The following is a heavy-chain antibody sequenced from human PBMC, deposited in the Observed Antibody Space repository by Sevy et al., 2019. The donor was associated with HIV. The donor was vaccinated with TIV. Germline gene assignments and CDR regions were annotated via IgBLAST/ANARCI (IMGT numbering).Heavy chain of an antibody. V-gene: IGHV4-59*01. CDR1: GGSISSYY. D-gene: IGHD6-19*01. CDR3: ARGAVAAINWFDP. CDR2: IYYSGST. J-gene: IGHJ5*02. Sequence: SETLSLTCTVSGGSISSYYWSWIRQSPGKGLEWIGYIYYSGSTNYNPSLKSRVTISVDTSKNQFSLKLSSVTAADTAVYYCARGAVAAINWFDPWGQGTLVTVSS.